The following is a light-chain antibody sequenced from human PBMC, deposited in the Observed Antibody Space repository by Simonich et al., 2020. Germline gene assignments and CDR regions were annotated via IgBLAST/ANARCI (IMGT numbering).Light chain of an antibody. Sequence: DIVMTQTPLSLSVTPGQPASISCKSSQSLLHSDGKTYLYWYLQKPGQSPQLMIYEGSNRLAGVPDRFSGSGSVTDFTLKISRVEAEDVGVYYCMQSIQLPRTFGQGTKVEIK. CDR3: MQSIQLPRT. CDR2: EGS. V-gene: IGKV2D-29*02. J-gene: IGKJ1*01. CDR1: QSLLHSDGKTY.